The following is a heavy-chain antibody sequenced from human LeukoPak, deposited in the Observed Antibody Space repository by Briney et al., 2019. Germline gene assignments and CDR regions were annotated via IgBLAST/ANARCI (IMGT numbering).Heavy chain of an antibody. V-gene: IGHV3-48*01. CDR1: GFTFSTYS. CDR2: IGRSSSPI. D-gene: IGHD2-2*01. CDR3: ARGPSSQFRTDY. J-gene: IGHJ4*02. Sequence: PGGSLRLSCAASGFTFSTYSMNWVRQAPGKGLEWVSYIGRSSSPIYYADSVKGRFTISRDNAKNSLYLQMSGLRAEDTAVYYCARGPSSQFRTDYWGQGTLVTVSS.